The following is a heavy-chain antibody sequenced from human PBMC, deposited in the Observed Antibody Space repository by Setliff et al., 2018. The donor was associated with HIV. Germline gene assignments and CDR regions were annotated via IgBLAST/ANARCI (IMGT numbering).Heavy chain of an antibody. V-gene: IGHV3-30*02. CDR2: IEHDGSKK. Sequence: PGGSLRLSCAVSGFTFSTYGMHWVRQAPGKGLEWVTFIEHDGSKKFYADSVKGRFTISRDNSKNTLYLQMNSLRAEDTAVYYCAKDYVENDYWGQGTLVTVSS. CDR3: AKDYVENDY. D-gene: IGHD3-16*01. CDR1: GFTFSTYG. J-gene: IGHJ4*02.